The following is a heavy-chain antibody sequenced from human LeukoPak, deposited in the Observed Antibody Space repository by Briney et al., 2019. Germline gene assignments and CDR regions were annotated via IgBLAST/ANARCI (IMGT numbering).Heavy chain of an antibody. J-gene: IGHJ4*02. CDR1: GFTFSSYW. V-gene: IGHV3-7*01. Sequence: GGSLRLSCAASGFTFSSYWMSWVRQAPGKGLEWVANIKQDGSEKYYMDSVKGRFTISRDNAKTSLCLRLNSLRVEDTAVYYCARDPTHYLRYGYFDYWGQGTLVTVSS. CDR2: IKQDGSEK. D-gene: IGHD3-9*01. CDR3: ARDPTHYLRYGYFDY.